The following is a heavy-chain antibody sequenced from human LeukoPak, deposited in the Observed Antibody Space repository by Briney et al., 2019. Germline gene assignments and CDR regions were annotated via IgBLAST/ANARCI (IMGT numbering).Heavy chain of an antibody. D-gene: IGHD3-22*01. CDR1: GGSFSGYY. J-gene: IGHJ4*02. Sequence: PSETLSLTCAVYGGSFSGYYWGWIRQPPGKGLEWIGSIYYSGSTYYNPSLKSRVTISVDTSKNQFSLKLSSVTAADTAVYYCASQRNDYYDSSGHDYWGQGTLVTSPQ. V-gene: IGHV4-39*01. CDR2: IYYSGST. CDR3: ASQRNDYYDSSGHDY.